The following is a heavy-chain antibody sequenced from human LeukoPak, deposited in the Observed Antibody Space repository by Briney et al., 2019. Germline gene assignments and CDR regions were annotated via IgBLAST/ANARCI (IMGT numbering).Heavy chain of an antibody. V-gene: IGHV3-21*01. J-gene: IGHJ4*02. D-gene: IGHD4-17*01. CDR1: GFTVSSYS. CDR3: ARDFNGDYVY. Sequence: GGSLRLSCAASGFTVSSYSMNWVRQAPGKGLEWVSSISSSSSYIYYADSVKGRFTISRDNAKNSLYLQMNSLRAEDTAVYYCARDFNGDYVYWGQGTLVTVSS. CDR2: ISSSSSYI.